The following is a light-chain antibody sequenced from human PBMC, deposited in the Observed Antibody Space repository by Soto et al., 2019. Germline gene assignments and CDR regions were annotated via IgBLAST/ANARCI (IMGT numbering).Light chain of an antibody. Sequence: QSALTQPASVSGSPGQSITISCTGTSSDVGGYNYVSWYQHHPGKAPKLMIYDVSNRPSGVSNRFSGSKSGNTASLIISGLQAEDEADYYSSSYTSSSTLSTYVFGTGTKVTVL. CDR3: SSYTSSSTLSTYV. CDR1: SSDVGGYNY. J-gene: IGLJ1*01. CDR2: DVS. V-gene: IGLV2-14*03.